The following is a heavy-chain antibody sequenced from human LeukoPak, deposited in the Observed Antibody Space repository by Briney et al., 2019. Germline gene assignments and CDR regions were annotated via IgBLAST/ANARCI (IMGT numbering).Heavy chain of an antibody. J-gene: IGHJ3*02. V-gene: IGHV3-7*01. Sequence: PGGSLRLSCAASGFTFSSYEMSWVRQAPGKGLEWVATIRVDGSTEYPVDSMKGRFTISRDNAKNSLHLQMNSLRAEDTAVYYCATCSGPDKWDASDMWGQGTLVTVSS. CDR3: ATCSGPDKWDASDM. CDR1: GFTFSSYE. D-gene: IGHD2-15*01. CDR2: IRVDGSTE.